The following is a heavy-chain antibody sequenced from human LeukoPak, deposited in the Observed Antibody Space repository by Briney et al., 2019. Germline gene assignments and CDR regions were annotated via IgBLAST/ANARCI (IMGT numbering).Heavy chain of an antibody. CDR1: GFTFSDYY. D-gene: IGHD1-26*01. J-gene: IGHJ5*02. CDR2: ISSSSTYT. Sequence: PGGSLRLSCAAPGFTFSDYYMSWIRQAPGRGLEWVSYISSSSTYTNYADSMKGRFTISRDNAKNSLYLQMNSLRAEDTAVYYCARDHSGSYYGWFDPWGQGTLVTVSS. CDR3: ARDHSGSYYGWFDP. V-gene: IGHV3-11*05.